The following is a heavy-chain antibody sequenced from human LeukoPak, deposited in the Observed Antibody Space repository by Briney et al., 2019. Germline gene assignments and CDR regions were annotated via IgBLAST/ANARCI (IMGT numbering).Heavy chain of an antibody. Sequence: GGSLRLSCEASGFTFSTFAMIWVRQPPGRGLEWVSSIFPSGGEIHYADSVRGRFTISRDNSKSTLSLQMNSLRAEDTAIYYCATYRQVLLPFESWGQGTLVTVSS. J-gene: IGHJ4*02. V-gene: IGHV3-23*01. CDR1: GFTFSTFA. CDR2: IFPSGGEI. D-gene: IGHD2-8*02. CDR3: ATYRQVLLPFES.